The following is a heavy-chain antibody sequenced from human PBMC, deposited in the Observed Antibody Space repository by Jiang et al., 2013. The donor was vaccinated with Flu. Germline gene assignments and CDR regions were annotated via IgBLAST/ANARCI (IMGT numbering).Heavy chain of an antibody. J-gene: IGHJ5*02. CDR2: IYYSGST. Sequence: LLKPSETLSLTCTVSGGSVSSGSYYWSWIRQPPGKGLEWIGYIYYSGSTNYNPSLKSRVTISVDTSKNQFSLKLSSVTAADTAVYYCASHPTYYDILTGYISGGWFDPWGQGTLVTVSS. V-gene: IGHV4-61*01. D-gene: IGHD3-9*01. CDR3: ASHPTYYDILTGYISGGWFDP. CDR1: GGSVSSGSYY.